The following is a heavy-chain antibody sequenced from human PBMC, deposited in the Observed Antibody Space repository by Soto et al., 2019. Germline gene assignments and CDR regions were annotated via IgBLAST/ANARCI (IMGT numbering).Heavy chain of an antibody. Sequence: PGGSLRLSCAASGFTFSSYWMSWVRQAPGKGLEWVANIKQDGSEKYYVDSVKGRFTISRDNAKNSLYLQMNSLRAEDTAVYYCARDDAYYYDSSGYYPNDYWGQGTLVTVS. CDR1: GFTFSSYW. V-gene: IGHV3-7*01. CDR3: ARDDAYYYDSSGYYPNDY. CDR2: IKQDGSEK. D-gene: IGHD3-22*01. J-gene: IGHJ4*02.